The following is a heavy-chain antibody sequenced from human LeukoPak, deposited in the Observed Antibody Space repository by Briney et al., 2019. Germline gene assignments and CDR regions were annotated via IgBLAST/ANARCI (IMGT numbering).Heavy chain of an antibody. CDR1: GGSISSYY. CDR3: AQYRRFLEWLFGY. D-gene: IGHD3-3*01. CDR2: IYYSGST. Sequence: PSETLSLTCTVSGGSISSYYWSWIRQPPGKGLEWIGYIYYSGSTNYNPSLKSRVTMSVDTSKNQFSLKLSSVTAADTAVYYCAQYRRFLEWLFGYWGQGTLVTVSS. J-gene: IGHJ4*02. V-gene: IGHV4-59*08.